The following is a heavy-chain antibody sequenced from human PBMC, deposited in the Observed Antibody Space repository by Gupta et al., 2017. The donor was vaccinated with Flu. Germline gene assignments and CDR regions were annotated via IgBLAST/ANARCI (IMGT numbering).Heavy chain of an antibody. CDR1: GFTFRSYA. V-gene: IGHV3-23*01. D-gene: IGHD6-19*01. J-gene: IGHJ4*02. Sequence: EVQLLESGGGLVQPGGSLRLSCAASGFTFRSYAMSWVRQAPGKGLEWVSAISGSGGSTYYADSVKGRFTISRDNSKNTLYLQMNSLRAEDTAVYYCAKDYPQVEWLGPSGYFDYWGQGTLVTVSS. CDR2: ISGSGGST. CDR3: AKDYPQVEWLGPSGYFDY.